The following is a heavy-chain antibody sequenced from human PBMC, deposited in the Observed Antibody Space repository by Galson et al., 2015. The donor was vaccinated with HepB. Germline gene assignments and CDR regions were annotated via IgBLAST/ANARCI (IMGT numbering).Heavy chain of an antibody. CDR3: AREGAVVPTAMPLDH. V-gene: IGHV3-33*01. CDR1: GFTFSSYG. CDR2: IWSDGSNK. D-gene: IGHD2-2*01. J-gene: IGHJ4*02. Sequence: SLRLSCAASGFTFSSYGIHWVRQAPGKGLEWVALIWSDGSNKYYADSVEGRFTISRDNSKNTLYLQMNSLRAEDTAVYYCAREGAVVPTAMPLDHWGQGTLVTVSS.